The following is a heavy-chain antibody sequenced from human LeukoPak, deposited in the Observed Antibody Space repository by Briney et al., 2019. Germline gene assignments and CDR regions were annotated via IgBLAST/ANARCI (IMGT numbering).Heavy chain of an antibody. CDR3: ARARVVDRRGYFDY. J-gene: IGHJ4*02. Sequence: GGSLRLSCVASGFTFSHYPMTWVRQFPGKGLQWVSTIGGSDDTYYADSVKGRFIISRDTSKNTLYLQMHSLGAEDTAVYYCARARVVDRRGYFDYWGQGTLVTASS. CDR2: IGGSDDT. D-gene: IGHD2-15*01. CDR1: GFTFSHYP. V-gene: IGHV3-23*01.